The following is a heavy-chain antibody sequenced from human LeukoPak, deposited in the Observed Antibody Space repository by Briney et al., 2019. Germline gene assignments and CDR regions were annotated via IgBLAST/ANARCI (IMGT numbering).Heavy chain of an antibody. CDR2: ISTYNDNT. V-gene: IGHV1-18*01. Sequence: ASVKVSCKASGYTFTSYGINWVRQAPGQGLEWMGWISTYNDNTNYAQKLQGRVTLTTDTSTSTAYMELRSLRSDDTAVYYCAREPMYYDSSGYSFTKYWYFDLWGRGTLVTVSS. CDR3: AREPMYYDSSGYSFTKYWYFDL. D-gene: IGHD3-22*01. CDR1: GYTFTSYG. J-gene: IGHJ2*01.